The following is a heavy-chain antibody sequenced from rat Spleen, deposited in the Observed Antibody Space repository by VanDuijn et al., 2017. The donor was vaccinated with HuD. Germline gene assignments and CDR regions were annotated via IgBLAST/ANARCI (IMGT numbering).Heavy chain of an antibody. CDR2: IWGDGST. CDR1: GFSLTSYH. D-gene: IGHD4-3*01. Sequence: QVQLKESGPGLVKPSETLSLTCTVSGFSLTSYHVSWVRQPPGKGLEWMGVIWGDGSTAYNSALKSRLSISRDTSKSQVFLKMSSLKTEDTATYYCARVRGGSPYFDYWGQGVMVTVSS. J-gene: IGHJ2*01. V-gene: IGHV2-32*01. CDR3: ARVRGGSPYFDY.